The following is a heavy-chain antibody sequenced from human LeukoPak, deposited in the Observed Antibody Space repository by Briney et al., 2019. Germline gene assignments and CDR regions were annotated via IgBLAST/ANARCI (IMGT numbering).Heavy chain of an antibody. D-gene: IGHD3-10*01. CDR2: IYSGGST. V-gene: IGHV3-66*01. CDR1: GFTFSSYW. Sequence: GGSLRLSCAASGFTFSSYWMSWVRQAPGKGLEWVSVIYSGGSTYCADSVKGRFTISRDNSKNTLYLQMNSLRAEDTAVYYCARDQGSGINYYYYYMDVWGKGTTVTVSS. CDR3: ARDQGSGINYYYYYMDV. J-gene: IGHJ6*03.